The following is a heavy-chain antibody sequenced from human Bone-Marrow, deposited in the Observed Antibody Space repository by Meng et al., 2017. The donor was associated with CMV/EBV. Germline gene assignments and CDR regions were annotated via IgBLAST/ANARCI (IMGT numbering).Heavy chain of an antibody. CDR3: ASTKYDVRDAFDI. CDR2: ISSSSSYI. D-gene: IGHD3-10*02. Sequence: GGSLRLSCAASGFTFSSYNMNWVRQAPGKGLEWVSSISSSSSYIYYADSVKGRFTISRDNAKNSLYLQMNSLRAEDTAVYYCASTKYDVRDAFDIWGQGTMVTVSS. CDR1: GFTFSSYN. V-gene: IGHV3-21*01. J-gene: IGHJ3*02.